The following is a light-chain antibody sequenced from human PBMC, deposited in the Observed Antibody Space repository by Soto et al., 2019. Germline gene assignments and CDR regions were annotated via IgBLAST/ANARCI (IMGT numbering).Light chain of an antibody. CDR3: QQYNTFWT. Sequence: DIQMTQSPSTLSGSVGDRVTITCRASQSLSSWLAWYQQKPGKAPKVLIWDASSLQRGVPSRFSGSGSGTEFTLTISCLQPDDFATYYCQQYNTFWTFGQGTKVDIK. CDR2: DAS. CDR1: QSLSSW. V-gene: IGKV1-5*01. J-gene: IGKJ1*01.